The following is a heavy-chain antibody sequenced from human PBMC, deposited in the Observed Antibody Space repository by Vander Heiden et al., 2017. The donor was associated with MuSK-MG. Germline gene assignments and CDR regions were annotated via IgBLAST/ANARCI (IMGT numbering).Heavy chain of an antibody. CDR3: ARDRLGQWLVS. D-gene: IGHD6-19*01. J-gene: IGHJ5*02. CDR2: ISAYNGNT. V-gene: IGHV1-18*01. Sequence: QVQLVQSGAEVKKPGAAVKVSCKAAGYTFTSYGISWVRQAPGQGLEWMGWISAYNGNTNYSQKLQGRVTMTTDTSTSTAYMGMRRLRSDDTAVYYCARDRLGQWLVSWGQGPLVTVSS. CDR1: GYTFTSYG.